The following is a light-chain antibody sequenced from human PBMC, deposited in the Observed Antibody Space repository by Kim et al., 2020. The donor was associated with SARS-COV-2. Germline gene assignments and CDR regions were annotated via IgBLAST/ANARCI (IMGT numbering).Light chain of an antibody. CDR2: YDS. Sequence: SYELTQPPSVSVAQGRTATITCGGDSIGRDSVHWYQQKPGRAPVLVIYYDSDRPSGIPERFSGSNSGNTATLTISRVEAGDEADYYCQVWDSSGDHVVFGGGTQLTVL. CDR1: SIGRDS. J-gene: IGLJ2*01. CDR3: QVWDSSGDHVV. V-gene: IGLV3-21*04.